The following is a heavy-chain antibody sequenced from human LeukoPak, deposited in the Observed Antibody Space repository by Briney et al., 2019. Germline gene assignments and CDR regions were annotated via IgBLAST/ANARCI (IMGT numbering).Heavy chain of an antibody. CDR3: AKDRPPQYDSGTYSDY. CDR1: GFTFNNYG. D-gene: IGHD3-10*01. V-gene: IGHV3-30*02. CDR2: IRFDGSKK. J-gene: IGHJ4*02. Sequence: GGSLRLSCVASGFTFNNYGIHWIRQARGKGLEWVAFIRFDGSKKFYSDSVKGRFTISRDNSKNTLYLQMNSLRAEDSAVYFCAKDRPPQYDSGTYSDYWGQGTLVTVSS.